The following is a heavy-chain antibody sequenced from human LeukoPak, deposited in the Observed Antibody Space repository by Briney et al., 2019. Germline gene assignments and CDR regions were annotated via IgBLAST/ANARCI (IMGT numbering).Heavy chain of an antibody. Sequence: GSLRLSCAASGFTFSSYSMNWIRQPPGKGLEWIGSIYYSGSTYYNPSLKSRVTISVDTSKNQFSLKLSSVTAADTAVYYCARFLRQPLGAFDIWGQGIMVTVSS. CDR1: GFTFSSYS. V-gene: IGHV4-39*01. D-gene: IGHD3-16*01. CDR3: ARFLRQPLGAFDI. J-gene: IGHJ3*02. CDR2: IYYSGST.